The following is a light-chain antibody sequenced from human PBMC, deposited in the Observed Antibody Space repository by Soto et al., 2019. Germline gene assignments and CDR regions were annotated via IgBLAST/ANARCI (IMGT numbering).Light chain of an antibody. J-gene: IGKJ5*01. V-gene: IGKV3-11*01. CDR2: GAF. CDR1: PSVTNF. CDR3: KQRNVWPPVT. Sequence: EIVLTQSPATLSLSPGERATLSCRASPSVTNFLAWYQQKPGQAPRLLIYGAFNRATGIPARFSGSGSGTDFTLTISGLEPEDSAVYCCKQRNVWPPVTFGQGTRLEIK.